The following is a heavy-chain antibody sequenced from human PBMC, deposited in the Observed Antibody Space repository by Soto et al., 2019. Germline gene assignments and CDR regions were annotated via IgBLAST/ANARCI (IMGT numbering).Heavy chain of an antibody. J-gene: IGHJ5*02. V-gene: IGHV1-2*04. CDR1: GYTFTGYY. CDR2: INPNSGGT. CDR3: ARAYYDFWSDLNWFDP. D-gene: IGHD3-3*01. Sequence: ASVKVSCKASGYTFTGYYMHWVRQAPGQGLEWMGWINPNSGGTNYAQKFQGWVTMTRDTSISTAYMELSRLRSDDTAVYYCARAYYDFWSDLNWFDPWGQGTLVTVSS.